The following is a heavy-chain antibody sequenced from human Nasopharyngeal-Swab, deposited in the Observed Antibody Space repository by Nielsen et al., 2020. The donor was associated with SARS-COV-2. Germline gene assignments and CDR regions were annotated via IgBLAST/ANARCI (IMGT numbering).Heavy chain of an antibody. D-gene: IGHD3-9*01. CDR3: ARDATGYAYIDY. CDR1: GGSMNSGWHF. Sequence: SETLSLTCTVSGGSMNSGWHFWSWIRQPPGKGLEWIGYISDSGTTYYYQSLQSRLSILLDTSKTQFSLRLSAVTAAATAVYYCARDATGYAYIDYWGQGILVTVSS. J-gene: IGHJ4*02. V-gene: IGHV4-30-4*01. CDR2: ISDSGTT.